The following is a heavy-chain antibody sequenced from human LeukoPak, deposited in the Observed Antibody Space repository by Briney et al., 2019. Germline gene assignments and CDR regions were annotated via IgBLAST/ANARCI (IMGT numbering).Heavy chain of an antibody. CDR2: ISGSGGST. CDR1: GFTFSSYA. V-gene: IGHV3-23*01. Sequence: GGSLRLSCAASGFTFSSYAMSWVRQAPGKGLEWVSAISGSGGSTYYADSVKGRFTISRDNSKNTLYLQMNNLRGDDTAVYYCAKQSTARSLGEGGQGTLVTVSS. CDR3: AKQSTARSLGE. J-gene: IGHJ4*02. D-gene: IGHD6-6*01.